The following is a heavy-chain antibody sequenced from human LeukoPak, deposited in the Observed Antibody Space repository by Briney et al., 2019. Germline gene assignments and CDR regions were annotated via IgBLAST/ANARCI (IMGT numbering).Heavy chain of an antibody. D-gene: IGHD3-3*01. CDR3: ARDLGKTGPYYDFWSGYRNPIYYYYMDV. CDR2: FDPEDGET. V-gene: IGHV1-24*01. CDR1: GYTLTELS. Sequence: GASVKVSCKVSGYTLTELSMHWVRQAPGKGLEWMGGFDPEDGETIYAQKFQGRVTMTEDTSTDTAYTELSRLRSDDTAVYYCARDLGKTGPYYDFWSGYRNPIYYYYMDVWGKGTTVTVSS. J-gene: IGHJ6*03.